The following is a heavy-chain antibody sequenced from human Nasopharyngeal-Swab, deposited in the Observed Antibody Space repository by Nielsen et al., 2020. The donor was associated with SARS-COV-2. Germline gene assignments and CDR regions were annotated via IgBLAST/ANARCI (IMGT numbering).Heavy chain of an antibody. CDR3: ARAWSRDGYNVDY. CDR1: GFTFSSYW. Sequence: GGSLRLSCAASGFTFSSYWMHWVRQAPGKGLVWVSRINSDGSSTSYADSVKGRFTIARDTAKNTLYLQMNSLRAEDTAVYYCARAWSRDGYNVDYWGQGTLGNVSS. D-gene: IGHD5-24*01. J-gene: IGHJ4*02. V-gene: IGHV3-74*01. CDR2: INSDGSST.